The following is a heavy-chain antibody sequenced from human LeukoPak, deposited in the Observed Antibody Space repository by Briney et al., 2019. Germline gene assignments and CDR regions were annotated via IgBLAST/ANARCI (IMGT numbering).Heavy chain of an antibody. CDR1: GYTFTSYG. CDR3: AREGSCGGGTCLLEGLDV. Sequence: ASVKVSCKASGYTFTSYGISWVRQAPGQGLERMGWISAYNGNTNYAQKLQGRVTMTTDTSTSTAYLELRSLTSDDTAVYFCAREGSCGGGTCLLEGLDVWGQGTLVTVSS. V-gene: IGHV1-18*01. CDR2: ISAYNGNT. D-gene: IGHD2-15*01. J-gene: IGHJ4*02.